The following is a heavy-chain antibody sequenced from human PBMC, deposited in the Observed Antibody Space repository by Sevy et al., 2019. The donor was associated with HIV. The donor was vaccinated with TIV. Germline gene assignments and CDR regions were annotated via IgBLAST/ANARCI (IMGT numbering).Heavy chain of an antibody. Sequence: GGSLRLSCAASGFTFSSYSMNWVRQAPGKGLEWVSSISSSSSYIYYADSVKGRFTISRDNAKNSLYLQMNSLRAEDTAMYYCAREEDNWNYFDYWGQGTLVTVSS. D-gene: IGHD1-20*01. CDR2: ISSSSSYI. CDR3: AREEDNWNYFDY. CDR1: GFTFSSYS. J-gene: IGHJ4*02. V-gene: IGHV3-21*01.